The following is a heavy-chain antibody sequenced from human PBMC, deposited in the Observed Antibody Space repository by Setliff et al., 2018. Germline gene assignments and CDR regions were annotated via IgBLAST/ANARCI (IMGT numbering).Heavy chain of an antibody. Sequence: PSETLSLTCAVYGGSFSGYYWNWIRQAPGKGLEWIGEINHRGTTSYTPSLKGRVTISVDTSTNLFSLKLSSVTAADTAVYFCARGPRFDYESPTYRRRFDPWGQGALVTVSS. CDR3: ARGPRFDYESPTYRRRFDP. CDR1: GGSFSGYY. D-gene: IGHD3-22*01. CDR2: INHRGTT. J-gene: IGHJ5*02. V-gene: IGHV4-34*01.